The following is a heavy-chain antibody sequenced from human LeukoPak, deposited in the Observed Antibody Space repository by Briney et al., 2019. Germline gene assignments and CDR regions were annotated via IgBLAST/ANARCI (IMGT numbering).Heavy chain of an antibody. CDR3: AKDRFGDINWFDH. J-gene: IGHJ5*02. V-gene: IGHV3-30*02. Sequence: QAGGSLRLSCAASGFTFSSYGMHWVRQAPGKGLEWVAFIRYDGSNKYYADSVKGRFTISRDNSKNTLYLQMNSLRAEDTAVYYCAKDRFGDINWFDHWGQGTLVTVSS. D-gene: IGHD3-10*01. CDR2: IRYDGSNK. CDR1: GFTFSSYG.